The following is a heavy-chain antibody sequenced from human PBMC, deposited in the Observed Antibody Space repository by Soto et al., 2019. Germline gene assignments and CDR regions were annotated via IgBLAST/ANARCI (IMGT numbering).Heavy chain of an antibody. D-gene: IGHD5-18*01. CDR3: ARERNTGYDYSYYYGMDV. Sequence: LSLTCTVSGASISSYFWSWIRQPAGKGLEWIGRIYTSGSTDYNPSLESRVTMSVDTSKKQVSLKLTSVTAADTAVYYCARERNTGYDYSYYYGMDVWGQGTTVTVSS. CDR2: IYTSGST. J-gene: IGHJ6*02. CDR1: GASISSYF. V-gene: IGHV4-4*07.